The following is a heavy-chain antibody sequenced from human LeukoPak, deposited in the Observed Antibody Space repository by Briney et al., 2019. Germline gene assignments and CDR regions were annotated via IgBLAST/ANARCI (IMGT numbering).Heavy chain of an antibody. J-gene: IGHJ4*02. V-gene: IGHV3-7*03. CDR3: AREGSYYDSSGYYSSFDY. Sequence: GGSLRLSCAASGFTFSNAYMNWVRQAPGKGLEWVANIKQDGSEKYYVDSVKGRFTISRDNAKNSLYLQMNSLRAEDTAVYYCAREGSYYDSSGYYSSFDYWGQGTLVTVSS. D-gene: IGHD3-22*01. CDR2: IKQDGSEK. CDR1: GFTFSNAY.